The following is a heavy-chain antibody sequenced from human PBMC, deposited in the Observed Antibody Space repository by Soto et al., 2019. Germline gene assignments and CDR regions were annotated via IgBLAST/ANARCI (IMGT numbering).Heavy chain of an antibody. CDR2: IIPIFGTA. CDR3: ARDGGLGYCSSTSCYGTYGMDV. CDR1: GGTFSSYA. V-gene: IGHV1-69*01. J-gene: IGHJ6*02. Sequence: QVQLVQSGAEVKKPGSSVKVSCKASGGTFSSYAISWVRQAPGQGLEWMGGIIPIFGTANYAQKFQGRVTITADESTSTAYMELSSLRSEDTAVYYCARDGGLGYCSSTSCYGTYGMDVWGQGTTVTVSS. D-gene: IGHD2-2*01.